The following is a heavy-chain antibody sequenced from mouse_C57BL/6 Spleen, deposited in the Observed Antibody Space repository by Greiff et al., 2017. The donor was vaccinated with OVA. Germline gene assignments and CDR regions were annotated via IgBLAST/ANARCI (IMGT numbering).Heavy chain of an antibody. CDR3: ARFRTYDYAFDY. CDR1: GFTFTDYY. Sequence: EVKLMESGGGLVQPGGSLSLSCAASGFTFTDYYMSWVRQPPGKALEWLGFIRNKANGYTTEYSASVKGRFTISRDNSQSILYLQMNALRAEDSATYYCARFRTYDYAFDYWGQGTTLTVSS. D-gene: IGHD2-4*01. V-gene: IGHV7-3*01. J-gene: IGHJ2*01. CDR2: IRNKANGYTT.